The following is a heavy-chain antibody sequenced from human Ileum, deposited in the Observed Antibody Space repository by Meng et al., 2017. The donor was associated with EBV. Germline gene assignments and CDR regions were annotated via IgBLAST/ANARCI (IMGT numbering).Heavy chain of an antibody. D-gene: IGHD2-8*01. Sequence: QEQQQQGGAVLLKPSETLSLTCGVYGGSFNGYYWTWIRQPPGKGLEWIGEINHSGSTNYNPSLKSRVIISVDTSKNQFSLNLSSVTAADTAVYYCARGVYGPTTRGREYFIHWGRGTLVTVSS. V-gene: IGHV4-34*01. CDR3: ARGVYGPTTRGREYFIH. J-gene: IGHJ1*01. CDR2: INHSGST. CDR1: GGSFNGYY.